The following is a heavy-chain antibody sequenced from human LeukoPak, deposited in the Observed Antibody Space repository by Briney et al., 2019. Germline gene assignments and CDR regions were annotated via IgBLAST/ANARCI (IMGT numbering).Heavy chain of an antibody. V-gene: IGHV4-59*12. Sequence: PSETLSLTCTVSGGSISSYYWSWIRQPPGKGLEWIGYIYYSGSTNYNPSLKSRVTISVDTSKNQFSLKLSSVTAADTAVYYCARDLLEAAADYWGQGTLVTVSS. CDR3: ARDLLEAAADY. D-gene: IGHD2-15*01. CDR2: IYYSGST. J-gene: IGHJ4*02. CDR1: GGSISSYY.